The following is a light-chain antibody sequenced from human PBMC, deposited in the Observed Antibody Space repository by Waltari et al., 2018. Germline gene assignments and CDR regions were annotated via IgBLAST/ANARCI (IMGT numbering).Light chain of an antibody. CDR3: QQYDDWPPWT. Sequence: EIVMTQSPATLSVSPGERVTLPCRASQSVTSSLAWYQHKPGQAPRLLIFGASTRATGVPARFSGSGSGTEFTLTISSLQSEDFAVYYCQQYDDWPPWTFGQGTNVEVK. CDR1: QSVTSS. CDR2: GAS. J-gene: IGKJ1*01. V-gene: IGKV3-15*01.